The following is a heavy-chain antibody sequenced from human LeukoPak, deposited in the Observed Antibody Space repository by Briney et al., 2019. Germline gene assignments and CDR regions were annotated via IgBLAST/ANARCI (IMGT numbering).Heavy chain of an antibody. Sequence: PSETLSLTCTVSDYSISSGYYWGWIRQSPGKGLEWIGSISGSGTTYYNPSLKSRVTISVDTSKNQSSLKLSPVTAADTAVYYCARDGYTQGYFDYWGQGTLVTVSS. D-gene: IGHD5-24*01. CDR3: ARDGYTQGYFDY. V-gene: IGHV4-38-2*02. J-gene: IGHJ4*02. CDR1: DYSISSGYY. CDR2: ISGSGTT.